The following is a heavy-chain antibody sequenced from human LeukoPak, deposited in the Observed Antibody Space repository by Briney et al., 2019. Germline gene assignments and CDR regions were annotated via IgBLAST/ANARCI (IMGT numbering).Heavy chain of an antibody. CDR2: ISNDGSIY. Sequence: GGSLRLSCAASGFTFSGYGMHWVPQAPGKGLECVALISNDGSIYNYEDSAKGRFTISRDNSKNSLYLQMDSLRAEDTAVYYCARDWARCDSDYVDYWGQGTLVTVSS. CDR1: GFTFSGYG. D-gene: IGHD2-21*02. CDR3: ARDWARCDSDYVDY. V-gene: IGHV3-30*03. J-gene: IGHJ4*02.